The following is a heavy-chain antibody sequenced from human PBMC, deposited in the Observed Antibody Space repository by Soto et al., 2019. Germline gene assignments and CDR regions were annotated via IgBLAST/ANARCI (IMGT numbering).Heavy chain of an antibody. CDR2: ISAYNGNT. J-gene: IGHJ5*02. V-gene: IGHV1-18*01. D-gene: IGHD2-2*01. Sequence: ASVKVSCKASGYTFTSYGISWVRQAPGQGLEWMGWISAYNGNTNYAQKLQGRVTMTTDTSTSTAYMELSSLRSDDTAVYYCAWVWFVVVPAAIGWFDPWGQGTLVTVSS. CDR3: AWVWFVVVPAAIGWFDP. CDR1: GYTFTSYG.